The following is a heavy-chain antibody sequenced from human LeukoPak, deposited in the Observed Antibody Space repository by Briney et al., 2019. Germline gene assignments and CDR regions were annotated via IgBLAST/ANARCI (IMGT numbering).Heavy chain of an antibody. D-gene: IGHD5-18*01. V-gene: IGHV1-2*02. CDR3: ARGSRTQLWKLDY. Sequence: ASVKVSCKASGYTFTGYYIHWVRQAPGQGLEWMGWINPNSGGTNYAQKFRGRVTMTRDTSISTAYMEMSSLRSDDTAVYYCARGSRTQLWKLDYWGQGTLVTVSS. CDR2: INPNSGGT. CDR1: GYTFTGYY. J-gene: IGHJ4*02.